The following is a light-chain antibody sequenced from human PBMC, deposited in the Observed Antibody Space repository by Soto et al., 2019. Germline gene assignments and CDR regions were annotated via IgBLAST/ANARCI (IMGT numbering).Light chain of an antibody. J-gene: IGKJ1*01. CDR3: QQYNNWPRT. V-gene: IGKV1D-13*01. Sequence: AIQLTQSPSSLSASIGDRVTITCRASQDINSYLAWYQQKPGKAPNLLIYEASILQRGVPSRFSGSNSGTDFTLTISSLQAEDFAVYYCQQYNNWPRTFGQGTKVDI. CDR1: QDINSY. CDR2: EAS.